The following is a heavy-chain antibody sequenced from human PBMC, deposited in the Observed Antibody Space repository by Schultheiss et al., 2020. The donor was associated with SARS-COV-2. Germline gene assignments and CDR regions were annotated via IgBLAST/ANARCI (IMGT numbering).Heavy chain of an antibody. J-gene: IGHJ4*02. D-gene: IGHD3-3*01. CDR3: AGYLEQPVDY. CDR1: GGSISSGGYY. CDR2: IYYSGST. Sequence: SETLSLTCTVSGGSISSGGYYWSWIRQPPGKGLEWIGYIYYSGSTNYNPSLKSRVTISVDTSKNQFSLKLSSVTAADTAVYYCAGYLEQPVDYWGQGTLVTVSS. V-gene: IGHV4-61*08.